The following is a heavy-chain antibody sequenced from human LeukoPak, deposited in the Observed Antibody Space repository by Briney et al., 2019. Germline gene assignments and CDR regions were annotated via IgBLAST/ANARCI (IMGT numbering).Heavy chain of an antibody. Sequence: TSVKVSCKASGYTFTNYAVHWVRQAPGQRLEWMGWINAGNGNTEYSQNFQDRVTITRDTSATTAYMELSSLRSEDTAVYYCARGSYFYGSGSFMGSDYWGQGTLVTVSS. J-gene: IGHJ4*02. CDR3: ARGSYFYGSGSFMGSDY. D-gene: IGHD3-10*01. CDR2: INAGNGNT. V-gene: IGHV1-3*01. CDR1: GYTFTNYA.